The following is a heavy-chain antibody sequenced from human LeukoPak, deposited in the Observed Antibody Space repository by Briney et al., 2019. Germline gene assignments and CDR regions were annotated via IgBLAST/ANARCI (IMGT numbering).Heavy chain of an antibody. CDR3: ARLAYCGGDCYSFDY. Sequence: ASVKVSCKASGYTFTSHGISWVRQAPGQGLEWMGWISAYNGNTNYAQKLQGRVTMTTDTSTSTAYMELRSLRSDDTAVYFCARLAYCGGDCYSFDYWGQGTLVTVSS. J-gene: IGHJ4*02. CDR2: ISAYNGNT. D-gene: IGHD2-21*02. CDR1: GYTFTSHG. V-gene: IGHV1-18*01.